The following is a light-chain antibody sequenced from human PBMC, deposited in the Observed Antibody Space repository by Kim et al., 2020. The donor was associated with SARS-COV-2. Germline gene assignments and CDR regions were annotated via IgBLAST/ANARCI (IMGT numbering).Light chain of an antibody. J-gene: IGKJ2*01. CDR1: QSVSSSY. CDR2: GAS. CDR3: QQYGSSPPRT. Sequence: EIVLTQSPGTLSLSPGERATLSCRASQSVSSSYLAWYQQKPGQAPRLLIYGASSRATGIPDRFSGSGSGTEFTLTISRLEPEDFAVYYCQQYGSSPPRTFGQGTKLEI. V-gene: IGKV3-20*01.